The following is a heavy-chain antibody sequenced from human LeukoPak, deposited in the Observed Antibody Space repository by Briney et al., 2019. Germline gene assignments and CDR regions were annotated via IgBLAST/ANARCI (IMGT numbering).Heavy chain of an antibody. CDR3: ARSPGGGFDI. CDR2: IYYSGTT. D-gene: IGHD2-15*01. J-gene: IGHJ3*02. V-gene: IGHV4-59*01. CDR1: GGSITNFY. Sequence: EALSLTCTVSGGSITNFYGGWVRQSPGKGLELIGYIYYSGTTNYSPSLKSRVSISVDTSKKQFSLKLSSVTAADTAVYYCARSPGGGFDIWGQGTMVAVSS.